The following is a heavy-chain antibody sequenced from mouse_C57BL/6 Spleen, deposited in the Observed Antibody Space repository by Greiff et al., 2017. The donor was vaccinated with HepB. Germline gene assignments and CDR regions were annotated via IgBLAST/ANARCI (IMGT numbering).Heavy chain of an antibody. CDR3: ARSYDYDGGYYFDY. CDR2: IHPNSGST. D-gene: IGHD2-4*01. CDR1: GYTFTSYW. J-gene: IGHJ2*01. V-gene: IGHV1-64*01. Sequence: QVQLQQPRAELVKPGASVKLSCKASGYTFTSYWMHWVKQRPGQGLEWIGMIHPNSGSTNYNEKFKSKATLTVDKSSSTAYMQLSSLTSEDSAVYYCARSYDYDGGYYFDYWGQGTTLTVSS.